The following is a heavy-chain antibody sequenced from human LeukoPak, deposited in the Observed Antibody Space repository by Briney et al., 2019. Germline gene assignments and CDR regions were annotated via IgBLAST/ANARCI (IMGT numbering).Heavy chain of an antibody. CDR1: GFTFSSYW. J-gene: IGHJ4*02. D-gene: IGHD3-9*01. Sequence: GGSLRLSCAASGFTFSSYWMHWVRQAPGKGLVWVSRVNTDGSSTTYADSVKGRFTISRDNAKNTLYLQMNSLRAEDTAVYYCAREGILTGYSLGFDYWGQGTLVTVSS. CDR3: AREGILTGYSLGFDY. V-gene: IGHV3-74*03. CDR2: VNTDGSST.